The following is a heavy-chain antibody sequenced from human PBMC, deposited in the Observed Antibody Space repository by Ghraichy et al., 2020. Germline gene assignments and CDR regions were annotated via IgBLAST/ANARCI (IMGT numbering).Heavy chain of an antibody. CDR3: ARLPIAVAGYYYFDY. Sequence: SETLSLTCTVSGGSISSSSYYWGWIRQPPGKGLEWIGSIYYSGSTYYNPSLKSRVTISVDTSKNQFSLKLSSVTAADTAVYYCARLPIAVAGYYYFDYWGQGTLVTVSS. CDR2: IYYSGST. V-gene: IGHV4-39*01. D-gene: IGHD6-19*01. J-gene: IGHJ4*02. CDR1: GGSISSSSYY.